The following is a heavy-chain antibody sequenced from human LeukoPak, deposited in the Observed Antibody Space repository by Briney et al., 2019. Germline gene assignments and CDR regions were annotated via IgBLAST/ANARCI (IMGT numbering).Heavy chain of an antibody. CDR1: GGSISTYY. CDR2: IFYSGST. CDR3: ARAELYGDYDY. V-gene: IGHV4-59*01. D-gene: IGHD4-17*01. Sequence: SETLSLTCTVSGGSISTYYWSWIRQPPGKGLEWIGHIFYSGSTNYNPSLKSRVTISVDTSKNQFSLKRSSVTAADTAVYYCARAELYGDYDYWGQGTLVTVSS. J-gene: IGHJ4*02.